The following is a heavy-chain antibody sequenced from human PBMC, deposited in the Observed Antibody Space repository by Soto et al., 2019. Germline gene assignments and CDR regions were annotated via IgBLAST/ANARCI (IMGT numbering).Heavy chain of an antibody. CDR3: AREDTAMVPHGMDV. Sequence: PGGSLRLSCAASGFTVSSNYMSWVRQASGKGLEWVSVIYSGGSTYYADSVKGRFTISRDNSKNTLYLQMNSLRAEDTAVYYCAREDTAMVPHGMDVWGQGTTVTVSS. V-gene: IGHV3-53*01. CDR1: GFTVSSNY. D-gene: IGHD5-18*01. CDR2: IYSGGST. J-gene: IGHJ6*02.